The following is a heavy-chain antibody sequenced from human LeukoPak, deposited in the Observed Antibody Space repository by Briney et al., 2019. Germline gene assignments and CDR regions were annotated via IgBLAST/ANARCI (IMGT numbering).Heavy chain of an antibody. CDR3: ARPAAQTPYDAFDI. CDR1: GGSISSYY. CDR2: IYYSGST. V-gene: IGHV4-59*01. D-gene: IGHD6-13*01. Sequence: PSETLSLTCTVSGGSISSYYWSWLRQPPGKGLEWIGYIYYSGSTNYNPSLKSRVTISVGTSKNQFSLKLSSVTAADTAVYSCARPAAQTPYDAFDIWGQGTMVTVSS. J-gene: IGHJ3*02.